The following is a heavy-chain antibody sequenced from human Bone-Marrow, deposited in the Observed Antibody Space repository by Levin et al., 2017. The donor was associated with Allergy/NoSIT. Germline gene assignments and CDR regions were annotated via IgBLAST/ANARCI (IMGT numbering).Heavy chain of an antibody. D-gene: IGHD3-9*01. CDR1: GITFSSHS. V-gene: IGHV3-48*02. CDR3: ARDDITIFSLYCDY. J-gene: IGHJ4*02. CDR2: ISTTSSTI. Sequence: GESLKISCAASGITFSSHSMNWVRKAPGKGRECVSYISTTSSTIYYADSVKGRFTISRDNAKNSLYLQMNSLRDEDTAVYYCARDDITIFSLYCDYWGPGTLVTVSS.